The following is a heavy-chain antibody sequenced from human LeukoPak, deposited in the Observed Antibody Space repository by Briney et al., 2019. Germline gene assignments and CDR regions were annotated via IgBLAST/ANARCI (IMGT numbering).Heavy chain of an antibody. J-gene: IGHJ4*02. CDR1: GFTFSSSA. CDR3: AKDSRGWQWVAEFDY. Sequence: GSLRLSCAASGFTFSSSAMSWVRQAPGKGPEWVSAISNNGGYTYYADSVQGRFTISRDNSKNTLYLQMNSLRAEDTAVYYCAKDSRGWQWVAEFDYWGQGTLVTVSS. CDR2: ISNNGGYT. D-gene: IGHD6-19*01. V-gene: IGHV3-23*01.